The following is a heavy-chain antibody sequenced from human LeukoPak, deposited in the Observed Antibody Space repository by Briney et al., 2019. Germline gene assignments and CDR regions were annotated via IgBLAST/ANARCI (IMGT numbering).Heavy chain of an antibody. CDR2: ISSSSSYI. D-gene: IGHD6-19*01. Sequence: PGGSLRLSCAASGFTFSSYSMNWVRQAPGKGLEWVSSISSSSSYIYYADSAKGRFTISRDNAKNSLYLQMNSLRAEDTAVYYCARDVRAVAAHFDYWGQGTLVTVSS. CDR3: ARDVRAVAAHFDY. J-gene: IGHJ4*02. CDR1: GFTFSSYS. V-gene: IGHV3-21*01.